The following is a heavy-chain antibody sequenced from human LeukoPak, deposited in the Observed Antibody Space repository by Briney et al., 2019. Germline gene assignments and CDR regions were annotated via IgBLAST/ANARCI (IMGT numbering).Heavy chain of an antibody. CDR3: AAWAENWFDP. D-gene: IGHD3-16*01. Sequence: SETLSLTCTVSGGSISSSSYYWGWIRQPPGKGLEWIGSIYYSGSTYYNPSLKSRVTMSVDTSKNQFSLKLSSVTAVDTAVYYCAAWAENWFDPWGQGTLVTVSS. V-gene: IGHV4-39*07. J-gene: IGHJ5*02. CDR2: IYYSGST. CDR1: GGSISSSSYY.